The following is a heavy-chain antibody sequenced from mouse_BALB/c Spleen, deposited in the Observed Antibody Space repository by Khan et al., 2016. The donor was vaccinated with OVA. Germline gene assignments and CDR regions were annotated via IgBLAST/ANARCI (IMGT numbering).Heavy chain of an antibody. D-gene: IGHD2-14*01. J-gene: IGHJ2*01. CDR2: ISYSGST. CDR1: GDSITSGY. V-gene: IGHV3-8*02. CDR3: ARWNYRYDGYFDY. Sequence: VQLKQSGPSLVKSSQTLSLTCSVTGDSITSGYWNWIRKFPGNKLEYMGYISYSGSTYYNPSLKSRISITRDTYKNQYYLQLNSVTSEDTATYYCARWNYRYDGYFDYWGQGTTLTVSS.